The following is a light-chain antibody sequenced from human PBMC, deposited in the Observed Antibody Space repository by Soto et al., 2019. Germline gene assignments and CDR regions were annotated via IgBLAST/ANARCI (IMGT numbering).Light chain of an antibody. CDR3: QQYHRWPPLT. CDR1: QSIDND. Sequence: EIVMTQSPATLSVSPGERATLSCRASQSIDNDLAWYQQKPGQAPRLLIYGASTRATGIPVRFSGSASGTLFTLTINSLQSEDLAVYYCQQYHRWPPLTFGGGTKVEIK. V-gene: IGKV3-15*01. J-gene: IGKJ4*01. CDR2: GAS.